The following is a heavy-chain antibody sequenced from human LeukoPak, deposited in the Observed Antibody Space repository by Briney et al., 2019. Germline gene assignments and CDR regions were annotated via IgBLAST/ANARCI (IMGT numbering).Heavy chain of an antibody. J-gene: IGHJ4*02. V-gene: IGHV3-30*18. CDR1: GFTFSSYG. CDR2: ISYDGSNK. D-gene: IGHD1-14*01. Sequence: GGSLRLSCAASGFTFSSYGMHWVRQAPGKGLEWVAVISYDGSNKYYADSVKGRFTISRDNSKNTLYLQMNGLRAEDTAVYYCAKFSNKPADFDYWGQGTLVTVSS. CDR3: AKFSNKPADFDY.